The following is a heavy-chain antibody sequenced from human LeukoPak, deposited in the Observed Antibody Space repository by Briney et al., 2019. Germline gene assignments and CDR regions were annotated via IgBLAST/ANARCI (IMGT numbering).Heavy chain of an antibody. V-gene: IGHV1-2*02. Sequence: ASVKVSCKASGYTFTGYYMHWVRQAPGQGLEWMGCINPNSGGTNYAQKFQGRVTMTRDTSISTAYMELSRLRSDDTAVYYCARSMIVVVDMYAFDIWDQGTMVTVSS. CDR1: GYTFTGYY. D-gene: IGHD3-22*01. CDR2: INPNSGGT. J-gene: IGHJ3*02. CDR3: ARSMIVVVDMYAFDI.